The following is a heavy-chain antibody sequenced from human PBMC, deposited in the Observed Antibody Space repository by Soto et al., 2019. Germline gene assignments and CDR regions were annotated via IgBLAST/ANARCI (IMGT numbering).Heavy chain of an antibody. CDR1: SGSLSGYY. Sequence: LSLPCSIYSGSLSGYYWSWIRQPPGKGLEWIGEISQSGNTNYSPSLKSRVSISIDTSKKQFSLNLASVSAADTAVYYCARAPKVSGSSQTRPDFWGQGTLVTVSS. J-gene: IGHJ4*02. D-gene: IGHD6-6*01. V-gene: IGHV4-34*01. CDR2: ISQSGNT. CDR3: ARAPKVSGSSQTRPDF.